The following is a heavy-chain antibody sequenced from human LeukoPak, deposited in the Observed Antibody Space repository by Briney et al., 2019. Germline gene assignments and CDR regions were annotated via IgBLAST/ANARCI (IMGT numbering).Heavy chain of an antibody. Sequence: GESLKISRKGSGYSFTSYWIGWVRQMPGKGLEWMGIIYPGDSDTRYSPSFQGQVTISADKSISTAYLQWSSLKASDTAMYYCARHPSRAAAGTDYWGQGTLVTVSS. D-gene: IGHD6-13*01. V-gene: IGHV5-51*01. CDR1: GYSFTSYW. CDR3: ARHPSRAAAGTDY. J-gene: IGHJ4*02. CDR2: IYPGDSDT.